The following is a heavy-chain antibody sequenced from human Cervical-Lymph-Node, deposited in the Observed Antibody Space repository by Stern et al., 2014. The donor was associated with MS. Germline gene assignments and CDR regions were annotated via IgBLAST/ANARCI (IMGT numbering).Heavy chain of an antibody. CDR1: GFTFRNHG. V-gene: IGHV3-30*18. CDR2: ISYNATNK. D-gene: IGHD2/OR15-2a*01. CDR3: AKLSQLSYPLDY. Sequence: MQLVESGGGVVQPGRSLRLSCKASGFTFRNHGMHWVRQTPGKGLEWVAQISYNATNKFYADSVKGRFTISRDNSKNTLYLQMNSLTSGDTAVYYCAKLSQLSYPLDYWGRGTLVSVSS. J-gene: IGHJ4*02.